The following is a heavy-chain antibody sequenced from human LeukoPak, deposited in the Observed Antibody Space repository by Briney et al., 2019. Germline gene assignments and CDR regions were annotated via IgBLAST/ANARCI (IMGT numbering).Heavy chain of an antibody. D-gene: IGHD6-6*01. J-gene: IGHJ6*02. CDR1: GGSISSSSYY. Sequence: PSETLSLTCTVSGGSISSSSYYWGWIRQPPGKGLEWIGSIYYSGSTYYNPSLKSRVTISVDTSKNQFSLKLSSVTAADTAVYYCARLRFSSSYYYYHGMDVWGQGTTVTVSS. CDR2: IYYSGST. V-gene: IGHV4-39*01. CDR3: ARLRFSSSYYYYHGMDV.